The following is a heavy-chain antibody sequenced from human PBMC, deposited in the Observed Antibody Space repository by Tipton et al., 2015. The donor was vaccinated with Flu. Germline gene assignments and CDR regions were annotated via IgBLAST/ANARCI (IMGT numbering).Heavy chain of an antibody. CDR2: IYYSGST. J-gene: IGHJ3*02. CDR1: GGSISSYY. D-gene: IGHD2-15*01. Sequence: TLSLTCTVSGGSISSYYWSWIRQPPGKGLEWIGYIYYSGSTNYNPSLKSRVTISVDTSKNQFSLKLSSVTAADTAVYYCARLWPRGWTDAFAIWGPGTMVTVSS. V-gene: IGHV4-59*01. CDR3: ARLWPRGWTDAFAI.